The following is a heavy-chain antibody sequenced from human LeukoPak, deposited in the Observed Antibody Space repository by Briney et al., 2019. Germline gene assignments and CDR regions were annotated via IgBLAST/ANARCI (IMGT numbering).Heavy chain of an antibody. Sequence: GRSLRLSCAASGFTFSSYGMHWVRQAPGKGLEWVAVISYDGSNKYYADSVKGRFTISRDNSKNTLYLQMNSLRAEDTALYYCARVRPGQWLLRDAFDIWGQGTMVTVSS. CDR1: GFTFSSYG. V-gene: IGHV3-30*03. D-gene: IGHD6-19*01. J-gene: IGHJ3*02. CDR3: ARVRPGQWLLRDAFDI. CDR2: ISYDGSNK.